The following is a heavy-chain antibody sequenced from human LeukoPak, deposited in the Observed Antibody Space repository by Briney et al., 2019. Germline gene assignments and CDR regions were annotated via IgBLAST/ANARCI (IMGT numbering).Heavy chain of an antibody. CDR2: ISGGGGST. CDR1: GFTFSSYG. Sequence: GGSLRLSCSASGFTFSSYGMSWVRQAPGKGLEWVSIISGGGGSTFFADSVKGRFTISRDNSKNTLYVQMNSLRANDTAVYYCAKSPWFGAIPSYFDYWGQGTLVTVSS. CDR3: AKSPWFGAIPSYFDY. V-gene: IGHV3-23*01. J-gene: IGHJ4*02. D-gene: IGHD3-10*01.